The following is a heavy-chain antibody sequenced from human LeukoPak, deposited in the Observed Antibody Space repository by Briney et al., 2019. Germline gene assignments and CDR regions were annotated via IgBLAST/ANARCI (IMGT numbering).Heavy chain of an antibody. D-gene: IGHD3-16*01. CDR2: ILDSGYST. J-gene: IGHJ6*03. CDR1: GFTFSSYA. V-gene: IGHV3-23*01. Sequence: GGSLRLSCAASGFTFSSYAMSWVRQAPGKGLEWVSGILDSGYSTYYANSVKGRFTISRDNSNNTLYLQVNSLRAEDTAVYYCAKLGGHPLHNYYVGVWGKGTTVAVSS. CDR3: AKLGGHPLHNYYVGV.